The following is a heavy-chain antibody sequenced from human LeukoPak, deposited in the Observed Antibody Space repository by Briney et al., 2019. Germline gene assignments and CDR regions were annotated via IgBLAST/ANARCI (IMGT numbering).Heavy chain of an antibody. V-gene: IGHV5-51*01. D-gene: IGHD6-19*01. J-gene: IGHJ5*02. CDR3: ARQDRQSDNWFDP. CDR1: GYSFTTYW. CDR2: IYPGDSDT. Sequence: SGESLKISCKGSGYSFTTYWIGWVRQMPGKGLEWMGIIYPGDSDTRYSPSFQGQVTISADKSITTAYMQWSSLKASDTAMYYCARQDRQSDNWFDPWGQGTLVTVSS.